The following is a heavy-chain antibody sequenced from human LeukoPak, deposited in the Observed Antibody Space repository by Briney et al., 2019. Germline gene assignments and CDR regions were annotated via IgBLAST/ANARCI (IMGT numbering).Heavy chain of an antibody. Sequence: KTSGTLSLTCTVSGGSISSYYWSWIRQPPGKGLEWIGYIYYSGSTNYNPSLKSRVTISVDTSKNQFSLKLSSVTAADTAVYYCARASGWYGYYFDYWGQGTLVTVSS. D-gene: IGHD6-19*01. J-gene: IGHJ4*02. V-gene: IGHV4-59*01. CDR3: ARASGWYGYYFDY. CDR1: GGSISSYY. CDR2: IYYSGST.